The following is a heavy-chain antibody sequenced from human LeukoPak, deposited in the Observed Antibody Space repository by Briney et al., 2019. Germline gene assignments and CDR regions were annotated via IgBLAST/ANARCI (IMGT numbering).Heavy chain of an antibody. CDR3: ARRTVTDDWYFDL. CDR2: IYPGDSDT. CDR1: GYSFTSYW. Sequence: GASVKVSCKGSGYSFTSYWIGWVRQMPGKGLEWMGIIYPGDSDTRYSPSFQGQVTISADKSISTAYLQWSSLKASDTAMYYRARRTVTDDWYFDLWGRGTLVTVSS. J-gene: IGHJ2*01. V-gene: IGHV5-51*01. D-gene: IGHD4-17*01.